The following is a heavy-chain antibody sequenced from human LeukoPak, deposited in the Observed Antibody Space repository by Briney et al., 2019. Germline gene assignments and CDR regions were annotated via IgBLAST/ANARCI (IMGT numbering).Heavy chain of an antibody. CDR1: GFTFSSYG. J-gene: IGHJ4*02. V-gene: IGHV3-30*18. CDR3: AKDPTYYYGSGSYPYGYFDY. CDR2: ISYDGSNK. Sequence: QAGGSLRLSCAASGFTFSSYGMHWVRQAPGKGLEWVAVISYDGSNKYYADSVKGRFTISRDNSKNTLYLQMNSLRAEDTAVYYCAKDPTYYYGSGSYPYGYFDYWGQGTLVTVSS. D-gene: IGHD3-10*01.